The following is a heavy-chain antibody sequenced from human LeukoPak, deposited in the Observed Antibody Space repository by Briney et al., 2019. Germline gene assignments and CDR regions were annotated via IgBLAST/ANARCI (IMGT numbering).Heavy chain of an antibody. CDR1: GFTFDDYA. Sequence: PGRSLRLSCAASGFTFDDYAMHWARQAPGKGLEWVSGISWNSGSIGYADSVKGRFTISRDNAKNSLYLQMNSLRAEDTALYYCAKVHSGYDYLAGLDYWGQGTLVTVSS. J-gene: IGHJ4*02. D-gene: IGHD5-12*01. CDR2: ISWNSGSI. CDR3: AKVHSGYDYLAGLDY. V-gene: IGHV3-9*01.